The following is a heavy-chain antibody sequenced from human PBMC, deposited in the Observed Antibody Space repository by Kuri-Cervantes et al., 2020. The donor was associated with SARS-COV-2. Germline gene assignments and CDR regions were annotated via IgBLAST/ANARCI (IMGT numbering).Heavy chain of an antibody. V-gene: IGHV3-7*01. Sequence: GGSLRLSCAASGFTFSSYWMSWVRQAPGKGLEWVANIKQDGSEKYYVDSVKGRFTISRDNAKNSLYLQMNSLRAEDTAVYYCAREYSSSYYYYYMDVWGKGTTVTVSS. J-gene: IGHJ6*03. D-gene: IGHD6-6*01. CDR1: GFTFSSYW. CDR3: AREYSSSYYYYYMDV. CDR2: IKQDGSEK.